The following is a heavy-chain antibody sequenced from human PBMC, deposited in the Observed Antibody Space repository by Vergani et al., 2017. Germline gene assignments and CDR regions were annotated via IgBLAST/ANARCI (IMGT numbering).Heavy chain of an antibody. CDR3: ARGKYYYGSGSYSGDNWFDP. CDR1: GGSISSYY. Sequence: QVQLQESGPGLVKPSETLSLTCTVSGGSISSYYWSWIRQPPGKGLEWIGYIYYSGSTNYNPSLKSRVTISVDTSKNQFSLKLSSVTAADTAVYYCARGKYYYGSGSYSGDNWFDPWGQGTLVTVSS. V-gene: IGHV4-59*01. J-gene: IGHJ5*02. D-gene: IGHD3-10*01. CDR2: IYYSGST.